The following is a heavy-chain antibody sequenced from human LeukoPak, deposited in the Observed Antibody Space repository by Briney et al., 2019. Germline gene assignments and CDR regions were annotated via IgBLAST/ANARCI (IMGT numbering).Heavy chain of an antibody. D-gene: IGHD4-17*01. J-gene: IGHJ4*02. V-gene: IGHV1-2*02. CDR2: INPNSGGT. CDR1: GYTFTGYY. CDR3: ARIGHYGDYHFDY. Sequence: ASVKVSCKASGYTFTGYYMHWVRQAPGQGLEWMGWINPNSGGTNYAQKFQGRVTMTRDTSTSTVYMELSSLRSEDTAVYYCARIGHYGDYHFDYWGQGTLVTVSS.